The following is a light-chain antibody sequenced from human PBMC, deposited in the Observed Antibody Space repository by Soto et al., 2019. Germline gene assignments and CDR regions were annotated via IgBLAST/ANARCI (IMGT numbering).Light chain of an antibody. Sequence: EIVLTQSPATLSLSPGERATLSCRASQSVSSYLAWYQQKPGQTPRLLIYDASNRAYGIPAMFSGSGSGTDFTLTISSLEPEDFAVYYGQQRGNWPGITCGQGTRLEI. CDR2: DAS. CDR3: QQRGNWPGIT. V-gene: IGKV3-11*01. CDR1: QSVSSY. J-gene: IGKJ5*01.